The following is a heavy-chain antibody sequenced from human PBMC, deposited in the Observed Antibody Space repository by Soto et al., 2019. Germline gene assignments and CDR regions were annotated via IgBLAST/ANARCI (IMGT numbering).Heavy chain of an antibody. J-gene: IGHJ4*02. CDR2: ISGSGGST. CDR1: GFTFSSYA. D-gene: IGHD3-22*01. V-gene: IGHV3-23*01. Sequence: GSLRLSCAASGFTFSSYAMSWVRQAPGKGLEWVSAISGSGGSTYYAGSVKGRFTISRDNSKNTLYLQMNSLRAEDTAVYYCAKDGDSSGYYYYYFDYWGQGTLVTVSS. CDR3: AKDGDSSGYYYYYFDY.